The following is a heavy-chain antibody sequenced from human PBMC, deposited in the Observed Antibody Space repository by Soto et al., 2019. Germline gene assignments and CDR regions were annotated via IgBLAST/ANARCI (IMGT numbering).Heavy chain of an antibody. CDR1: SESFSKYY. Sequence: QVQLQQWGAGLLKSSETLSLTCAVYSESFSKYYWNWIRQSPGKGLEWIGEINQSGSTNYNPSLKSRVTISIDTSKNQFSLKLNSATAAYTAIYYCESGYYYDSVSSFPYWGQGTLVTVSS. J-gene: IGHJ4*02. V-gene: IGHV4-34*01. CDR2: INQSGST. CDR3: ESGYYYDSVSSFPY. D-gene: IGHD3-10*01.